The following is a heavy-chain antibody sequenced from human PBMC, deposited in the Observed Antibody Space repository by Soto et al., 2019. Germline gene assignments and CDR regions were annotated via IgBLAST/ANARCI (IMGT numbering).Heavy chain of an antibody. CDR1: GVPISTYY. CDR3: VGEAYIGYGHAIDY. D-gene: IGHD5-12*01. CDR2: NYHSGTT. V-gene: IGHV4-59*01. Sequence: SETLSLTCAVSGVPISTYYWSWIRQPPGKALEWIGYNYHSGTTNYNPSLKSRVTISVDTSKNQFSLRLTSVTAADTAIYYCVGEAYIGYGHAIDYWGQGTLVTVSS. J-gene: IGHJ4*02.